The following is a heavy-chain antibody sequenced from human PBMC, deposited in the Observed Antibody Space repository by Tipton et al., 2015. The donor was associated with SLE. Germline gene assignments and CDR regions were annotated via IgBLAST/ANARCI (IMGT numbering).Heavy chain of an antibody. V-gene: IGHV1-46*01. CDR2: INPSGGST. Sequence: QLVQSGAEVKKPGASAKVSCKASGYTFTSYGISWVRQAPGQGLEWMGIINPSGGSTSYAQKFQGRVTMTRDTSTSTVYMELSSLRSEDTAVYYCARTYYGGNSRYFDYWGQGTLVTVSS. J-gene: IGHJ4*02. CDR3: ARTYYGGNSRYFDY. CDR1: GYTFTSYG. D-gene: IGHD4-23*01.